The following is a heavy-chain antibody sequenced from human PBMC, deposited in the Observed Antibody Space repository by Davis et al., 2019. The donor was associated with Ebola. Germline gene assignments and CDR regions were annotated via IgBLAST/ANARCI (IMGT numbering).Heavy chain of an antibody. CDR3: ARDIRGYRGFGELLLSEY. V-gene: IGHV3-74*01. CDR1: GLTFTTSW. D-gene: IGHD3-10*01. Sequence: HTGGSLRLSCAGSGLTFTTSWIHWIRQAPGKGLVWVSRINFDGSYTGYADFVKGRFTISRDNAKNSLYLQMNSLRAEDTAVYYCARDIRGYRGFGELLLSEYWGQGTLVTVSS. CDR2: INFDGSYT. J-gene: IGHJ4*02.